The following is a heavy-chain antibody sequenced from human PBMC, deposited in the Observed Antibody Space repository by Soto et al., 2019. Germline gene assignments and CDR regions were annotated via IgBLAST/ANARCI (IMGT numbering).Heavy chain of an antibody. J-gene: IGHJ6*02. D-gene: IGHD6-13*01. CDR3: ARGVVDSSWTPRYYGMDV. CDR2: ISAYSGGT. V-gene: IGHV1-2*04. CDR1: GYTFTSYG. Sequence: AXVKVSCKASGYTFTSYGISWVRQAPGQGLEWMGWISAYSGGTNYAQKFQGWVTMTRDTSISTAYMELSRLRSDDTAVYYCARGVVDSSWTPRYYGMDVWGQGTTVTVSS.